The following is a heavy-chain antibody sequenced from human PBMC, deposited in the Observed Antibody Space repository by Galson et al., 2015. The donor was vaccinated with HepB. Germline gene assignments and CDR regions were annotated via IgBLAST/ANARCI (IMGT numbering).Heavy chain of an antibody. CDR3: AASPHFYSCIWDRYY. Sequence: SVKVSCKASGGTFSSYTISWVRQAPGQGLEWMGKINPILSNTNYAQKFQGRVTITADKSRTTAYMELSCLRSEDTAVYYCAASPHFYSCIWDRYYWGQGTLVTVSS. CDR1: GGTFSSYT. J-gene: IGHJ4*01. V-gene: IGHV1-69*02. CDR2: INPILSNT. D-gene: IGHD6-13*01.